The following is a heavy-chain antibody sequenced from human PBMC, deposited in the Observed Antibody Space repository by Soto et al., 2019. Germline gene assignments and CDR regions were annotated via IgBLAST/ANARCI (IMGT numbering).Heavy chain of an antibody. J-gene: IGHJ4*02. V-gene: IGHV4-59*08. CDR1: GGSISSYY. Sequence: QVQLQESGPGLVKPSETLSLTCTVSGGSISSYYWTWIRQPPGKGLEWIGFMYNSGSTHYNPSLKSRVTISLATSKNQFSLNLRSVTAADTAVYYCASMGYHYGSGSYPLDYWGPGTLVTVSS. CDR2: MYNSGST. CDR3: ASMGYHYGSGSYPLDY. D-gene: IGHD3-10*01.